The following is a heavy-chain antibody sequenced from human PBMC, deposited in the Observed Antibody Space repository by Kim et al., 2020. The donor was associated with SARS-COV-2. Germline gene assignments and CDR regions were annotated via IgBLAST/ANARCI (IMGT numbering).Heavy chain of an antibody. J-gene: IGHJ6*02. CDR2: ISAYNGNT. V-gene: IGHV1-18*01. CDR1: GYTFTSYG. CDR3: ASSHCSGGSCLPRGYYYYGMDV. D-gene: IGHD2-15*01. Sequence: ASVKVSCKASGYTFTSYGISWVRQAPGQGLEWMGWISAYNGNTNYAQKLQGRVTMTTDTSTSTAYMELRSLRSDDTAVYYCASSHCSGGSCLPRGYYYYGMDVWGQGTTVTVSS.